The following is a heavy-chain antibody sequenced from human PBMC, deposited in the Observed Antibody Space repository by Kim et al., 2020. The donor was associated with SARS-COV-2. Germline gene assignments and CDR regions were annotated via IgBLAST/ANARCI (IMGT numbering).Heavy chain of an antibody. CDR1: GYTFTSYG. CDR3: ARRRYSSGWREIDY. D-gene: IGHD6-19*01. J-gene: IGHJ4*02. CDR2: INTYNGNT. V-gene: IGHV1-18*01. Sequence: ASVKVSCKASGYTFTSYGISWVRQAPGQGLEWMGRINTYNGNTDYAQKFQGRVTMTIDTSTSTASMELRSLISDDTAVYYCARRRYSSGWREIDYWGQG.